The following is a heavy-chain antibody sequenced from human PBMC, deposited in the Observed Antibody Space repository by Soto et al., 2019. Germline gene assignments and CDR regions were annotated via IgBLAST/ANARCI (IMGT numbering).Heavy chain of an antibody. J-gene: IGHJ4*02. CDR1: GFTFSGSA. CDR2: IRSKANSYAT. CDR3: TLTRYEGELLTLGCD. V-gene: IGHV3-73*01. Sequence: GALRLSCAASGFTFSGSAMHWVRQASGKGLEWVGRIRSKANSYATAYAASVKGRFTISRDDSKNTAYLQMNSLKTEDTAVYYCTLTRYEGELLTLGCDWGQGTLVTVSS. D-gene: IGHD3-10*01.